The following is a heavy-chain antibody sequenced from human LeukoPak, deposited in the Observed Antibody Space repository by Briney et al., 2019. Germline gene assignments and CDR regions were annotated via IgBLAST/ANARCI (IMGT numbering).Heavy chain of an antibody. D-gene: IGHD2-2*01. Sequence: SETLSLTCTVSGGSISSYYWSWIRQPPGKGLEWIGYIYYSGSTNYNPSLTSRVTISVDTSKNQFSLNLNSVTAADTAVYYCARGPEVVPAAIPISGAGFDYWGQGTLVTVSS. J-gene: IGHJ4*02. CDR2: IYYSGST. CDR3: ARGPEVVPAAIPISGAGFDY. V-gene: IGHV4-59*01. CDR1: GGSISSYY.